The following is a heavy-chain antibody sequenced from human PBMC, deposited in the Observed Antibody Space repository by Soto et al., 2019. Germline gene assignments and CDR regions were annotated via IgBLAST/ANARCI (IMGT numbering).Heavy chain of an antibody. Sequence: GASVKVSCKASGYTFASYDIHWVRQATGQGLEWMGRMNPYTGNTVYAQKFQGRVTMTRNTSITTAHMELSSLRSEDTAVYYCAKAKGHQWLVPAFWSQGSLVTVSS. CDR3: AKAKGHQWLVPAF. V-gene: IGHV1-8*01. D-gene: IGHD6-19*01. CDR2: MNPYTGNT. J-gene: IGHJ4*02. CDR1: GYTFASYD.